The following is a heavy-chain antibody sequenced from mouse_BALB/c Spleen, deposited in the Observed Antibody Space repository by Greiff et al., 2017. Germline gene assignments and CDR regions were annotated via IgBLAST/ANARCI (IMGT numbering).Heavy chain of an antibody. J-gene: IGHJ3*01. D-gene: IGHD2-10*01. CDR1: GFTFSSYA. V-gene: IGHV5-9-4*01. CDR2: ISSGGSYT. Sequence: EVMLVESGGGLVKPGGSLKLSCAASGFTFSSYAMSWVRQSPEKRLEWVAEISSGGSYTYYPDTVTGRFTISRDNAKNTLYLEMSSLRSEDTAMYYCARAYYGNSWFAYWGQGTLVTVSA. CDR3: ARAYYGNSWFAY.